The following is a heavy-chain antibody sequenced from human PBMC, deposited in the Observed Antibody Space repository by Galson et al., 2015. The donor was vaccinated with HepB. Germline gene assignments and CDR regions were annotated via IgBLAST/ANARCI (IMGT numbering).Heavy chain of an antibody. V-gene: IGHV1-46*01. Sequence: SVKVSCKASGYTFTNYYMHWVRQAPGQGLEWMGIINPNSGSTSYAQEFQGRVTMTRDTSTSTLYMELSSLRSEDTAVYYCAREVVPAAYYGMDVWGQGTTVTVSS. CDR1: GYTFTNYY. D-gene: IGHD2-2*01. CDR2: INPNSGST. J-gene: IGHJ6*02. CDR3: AREVVPAAYYGMDV.